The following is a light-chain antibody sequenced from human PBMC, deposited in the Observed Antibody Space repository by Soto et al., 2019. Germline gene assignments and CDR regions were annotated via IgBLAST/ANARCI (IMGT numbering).Light chain of an antibody. Sequence: QSVLTQPPSVSGSPGQSVTISCTGTSSDIGRYNRVSWYQQPPGAAPKLIIYEVSNRPSGVPDRFSGSKSANTASLTISGLQAEDEADYFCSSYTTSSTLVFGGGTKVTV. CDR3: SSYTTSSTLV. V-gene: IGLV2-18*02. J-gene: IGLJ2*01. CDR1: SSDIGRYNR. CDR2: EVS.